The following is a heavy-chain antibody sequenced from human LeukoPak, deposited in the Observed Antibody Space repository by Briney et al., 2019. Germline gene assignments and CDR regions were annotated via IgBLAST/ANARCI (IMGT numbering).Heavy chain of an antibody. J-gene: IGHJ4*02. CDR3: AKRTSYSGSYPHFDY. CDR1: GFTFSSYG. CDR2: ISDDGVST. V-gene: IGHV3-23*01. Sequence: GGSLRLSCVASGFTFSSYGMIWVRQAPGRGLEWVSSISDDGVSTYYADSVRGRFTISRDNSKNTFYLQMNNLRAKDTALYYCAKRTSYSGSYPHFDYWGQGTLVTVSS. D-gene: IGHD1-26*01.